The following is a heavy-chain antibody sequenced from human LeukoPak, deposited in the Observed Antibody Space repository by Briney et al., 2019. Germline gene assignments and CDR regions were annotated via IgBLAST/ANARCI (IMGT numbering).Heavy chain of an antibody. Sequence: SETLSLTCTVSGGSISSYYWSWIRQPAGKGLEWIGRIYTSGSTNHNPSLKSRVTMSVDTSKNQFSLKLGSVTAADTAVYYCARDLGYYDSSGYSEGRVDAFDIWGQGTMVTVSS. CDR1: GGSISSYY. J-gene: IGHJ3*02. CDR3: ARDLGYYDSSGYSEGRVDAFDI. D-gene: IGHD3-22*01. CDR2: IYTSGST. V-gene: IGHV4-4*07.